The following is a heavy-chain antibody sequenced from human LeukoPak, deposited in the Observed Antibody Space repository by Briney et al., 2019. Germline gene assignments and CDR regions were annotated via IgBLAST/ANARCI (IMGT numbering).Heavy chain of an antibody. Sequence: SVKVSCKASGSSFRSSIFAWVRQAPGRGLEWMGGIIPIFGTANYALEFQGRATITTDESTSTVYMELSSLRSEDTAMYYCARGPLHVALSSGYLKWLDPWGQGSLVTVSS. CDR2: IIPIFGTA. J-gene: IGHJ5*02. CDR3: ARGPLHVALSSGYLKWLDP. V-gene: IGHV1-69*05. D-gene: IGHD3-22*01. CDR1: GSSFRSSI.